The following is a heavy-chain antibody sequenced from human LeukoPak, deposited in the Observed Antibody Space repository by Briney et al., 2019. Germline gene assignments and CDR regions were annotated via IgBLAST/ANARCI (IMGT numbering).Heavy chain of an antibody. CDR1: GYTFTGYY. V-gene: IGHV1-2*04. CDR3: ARGRIAVAGDCFDY. Sequence: ASVKVSCKASGYTFTGYYMHWVRQAPGQGLEWMGWINPNSGGTNYAQKFQGWVTMTRDTSISTAYMELSRLRSDDTAAYYCARGRIAVAGDCFDYWGQGTLVTVSS. D-gene: IGHD6-19*01. J-gene: IGHJ4*02. CDR2: INPNSGGT.